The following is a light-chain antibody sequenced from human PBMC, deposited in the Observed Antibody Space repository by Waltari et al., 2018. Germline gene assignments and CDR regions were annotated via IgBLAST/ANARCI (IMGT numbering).Light chain of an antibody. CDR3: HQSYSSFHS. Sequence: DIQMTQSPSSLSASVGDRFTITCRASQTISTYLNWYQQKPGKAPKLLIYAASNLRSGVPSTFSGTGSGTDFTLTISSLQPEDFATYYCHQSYSSFHSFGQGTKLEIK. CDR1: QTISTY. J-gene: IGKJ2*03. V-gene: IGKV1-39*01. CDR2: AAS.